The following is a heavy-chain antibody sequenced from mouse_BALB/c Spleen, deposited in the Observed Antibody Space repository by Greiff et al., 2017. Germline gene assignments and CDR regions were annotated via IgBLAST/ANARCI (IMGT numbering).Heavy chain of an antibody. D-gene: IGHD2-12*01. CDR1: GFTFSSYT. V-gene: IGHV5-12-2*01. CDR2: ISNGGGST. CDR3: ARHEVRRAWFAY. J-gene: IGHJ3*01. Sequence: DVKLVESGGGLVQPGGSLKLSCAASGFTFSSYTMSWVRQTPEKRLEWVAYISNGGGSTYYPDTVKGRFTISRDNAKNTLYLQMSSLKSEDTAMYYCARHEVRRAWFAYWGQGTLVTVSA.